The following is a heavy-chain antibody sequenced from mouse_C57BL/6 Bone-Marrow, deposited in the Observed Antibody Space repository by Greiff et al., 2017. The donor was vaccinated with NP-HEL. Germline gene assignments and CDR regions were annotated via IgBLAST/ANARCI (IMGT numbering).Heavy chain of an antibody. Sequence: EVKVEESGGGLVKPGGSLKLSCAASGFTFSSYTMSWVRQTPEKRLEWVATISGGGGNTYYPDSVKGRFTISRDNAKNTLYLQMSSLRSEDTALYYCARHYYYGSILFDYWGQGTTLTVSS. J-gene: IGHJ2*01. D-gene: IGHD1-1*01. CDR3: ARHYYYGSILFDY. CDR2: ISGGGGNT. V-gene: IGHV5-9*01. CDR1: GFTFSSYT.